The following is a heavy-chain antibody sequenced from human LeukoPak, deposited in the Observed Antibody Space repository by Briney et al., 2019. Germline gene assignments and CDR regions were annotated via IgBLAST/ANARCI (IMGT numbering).Heavy chain of an antibody. CDR2: INPNSGGT. D-gene: IGHD2-2*01. CDR1: GYTFTPYY. V-gene: IGHV1-2*02. J-gene: IGHJ4*02. CDR3: VRASCSSPSCGSHQ. Sequence: ASVKVSCTASGYTFTPYYINCVRQAPGQGLEWMGWINPNSGGTNYAQKFQGRVTMTRDTSISPAYMELSRLRSDDMAVYYCVRASCSSPSCGSHQWGRGTLVTVSS.